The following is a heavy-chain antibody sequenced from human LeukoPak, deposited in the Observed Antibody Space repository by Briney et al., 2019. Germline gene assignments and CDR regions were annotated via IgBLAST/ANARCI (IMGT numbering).Heavy chain of an antibody. CDR3: ARDADEYSSSSLDY. D-gene: IGHD6-6*01. J-gene: IGHJ4*02. V-gene: IGHV3-43*01. CDR2: ISWDGGST. CDR1: GFTFDDYT. Sequence: GGSLRLSCAASGFTFDDYTMHWVRQAPGKGLEWVSLISWDGGSTYYADSVKGRFTISRDNSKNSLYLQMNSLRTEDTALYYCARDADEYSSSSLDYWGQGTLVTVSS.